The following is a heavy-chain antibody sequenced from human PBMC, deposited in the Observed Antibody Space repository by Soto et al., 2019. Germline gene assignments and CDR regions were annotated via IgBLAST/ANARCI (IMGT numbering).Heavy chain of an antibody. V-gene: IGHV1-3*01. D-gene: IGHD2-15*01. J-gene: IGHJ6*02. CDR3: AYIVVVAATPSDYSYGMDV. CDR2: INAGNGNT. Sequence: QVQIVQSGAEVKKPGASVKVSCKASGYTFTSYAMHWVRQAPGQKHVWMGRINAGNGNTKYSQKLQGRVTITRDTSASTAYMELSSLRSEDTAVYYCAYIVVVAATPSDYSYGMDVWGQGTTVTVAS. CDR1: GYTFTSYA.